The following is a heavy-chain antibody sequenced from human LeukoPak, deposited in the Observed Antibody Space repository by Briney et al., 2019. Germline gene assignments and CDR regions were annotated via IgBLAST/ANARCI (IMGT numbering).Heavy chain of an antibody. D-gene: IGHD6-19*01. V-gene: IGHV3-7*01. J-gene: IGHJ5*01. Sequence: GGSLRLSCAASGFTFSSYGMHWVRQAPGKGLEWVANIKQDGSEKYYVDSVKGRFTISRDNAENSLYLQMNSLRAEDTAVYYCARGMTVAANWFDSWGQGTLVTVSS. CDR1: GFTFSSYG. CDR2: IKQDGSEK. CDR3: ARGMTVAANWFDS.